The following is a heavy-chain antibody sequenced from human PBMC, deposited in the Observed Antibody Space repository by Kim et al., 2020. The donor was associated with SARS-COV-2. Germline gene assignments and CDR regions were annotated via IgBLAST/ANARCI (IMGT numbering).Heavy chain of an antibody. CDR1: GFTFSSYW. Sequence: GGSLRLSCAASGFTFSSYWMSWVRQAPGKGLEWVANIKQDGSEKYYVDSVKGRFTISRDNAKNSLYLQMNSLRAEDTAVYYCARDGPARIAATSVADYYYYYGMDVWGQGTTVTVSS. D-gene: IGHD6-19*01. CDR2: IKQDGSEK. V-gene: IGHV3-7*01. J-gene: IGHJ6*02. CDR3: ARDGPARIAATSVADYYYYYGMDV.